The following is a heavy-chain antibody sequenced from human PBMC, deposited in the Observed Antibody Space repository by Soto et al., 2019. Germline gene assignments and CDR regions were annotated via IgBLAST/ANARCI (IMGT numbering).Heavy chain of an antibody. D-gene: IGHD1-26*01. CDR2: IYYSGST. V-gene: IGHV4-31*03. CDR3: ARGGSYYYYYGLDV. Sequence: SEALSLTCTVSGGSVSSGGYYWSWIRQHPGKGLEWIGYIYYSGSTYYNPSLKSRVTISVDMSKNQFSLTLKSVTAADTAVYYCARGGSYYYYYGLDVWGEGTTVTVSS. CDR1: GGSVSSGGYY. J-gene: IGHJ6*04.